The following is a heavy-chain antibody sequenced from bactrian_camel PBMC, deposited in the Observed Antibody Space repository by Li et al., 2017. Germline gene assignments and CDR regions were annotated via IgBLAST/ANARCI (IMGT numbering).Heavy chain of an antibody. D-gene: IGHD1*01. V-gene: IGHV3S10*01. J-gene: IGHJ4*01. CDR2: IDSDGST. CDR3: VDPTLPPET. Sequence: VQLVESGGGLAQPGGSRTLSCAVSGFTFSNNDMTWLRQAPGKEREGVAAIDSDGSTSYADSVKGRFTISRDNARNTVYLQMDSLKPEDTAVHYCVDPTLPPETWGQGTQVTVS. CDR1: GFTFSNND.